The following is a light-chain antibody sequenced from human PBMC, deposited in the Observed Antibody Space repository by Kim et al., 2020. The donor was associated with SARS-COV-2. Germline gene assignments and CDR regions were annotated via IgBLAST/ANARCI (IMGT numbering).Light chain of an antibody. J-gene: IGKJ4*01. CDR2: PAS. Sequence: DIQMTQSPSSVSASVGDRVTITCRASQRVSTWVAWYRQKPGKAPDLLIYPASTLQSGVPSRFSGSGSGTDFTLTINSLQPEDFATYFCQQASNFPLTFGGGTKVDIK. V-gene: IGKV1-12*01. CDR3: QQASNFPLT. CDR1: QRVSTW.